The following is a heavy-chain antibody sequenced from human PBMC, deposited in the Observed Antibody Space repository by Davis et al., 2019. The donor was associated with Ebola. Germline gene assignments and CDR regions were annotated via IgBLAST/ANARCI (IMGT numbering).Heavy chain of an antibody. CDR2: IYYTGIT. Sequence: MPSETLSLTCSVSGGSITRGYWTWVRQPPGKGLEWIGYIYYTGITNYNPSLKSRVTISIDTSKKQFSLKLSSVTAADTAVYYCARVDYDFWSGYYTGNWFDPWGQGTLVTVSS. J-gene: IGHJ5*02. D-gene: IGHD3-3*01. CDR3: ARVDYDFWSGYYTGNWFDP. CDR1: GGSITRGY. V-gene: IGHV4-59*01.